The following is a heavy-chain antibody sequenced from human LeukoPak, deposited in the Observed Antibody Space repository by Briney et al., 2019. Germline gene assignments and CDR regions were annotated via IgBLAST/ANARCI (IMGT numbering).Heavy chain of an antibody. D-gene: IGHD2-2*01. Sequence: GGPLRLSCAASGFTFSSYSMNWVRQAPGKGLEWVSSISSSSSYIYYADSVKGRFTISRDNAKNSLYLQMNSLRAEDTAVYYCARGGYCSSTSCYADAFDIWGQGTMVTVSS. V-gene: IGHV3-21*01. CDR3: ARGGYCSSTSCYADAFDI. CDR1: GFTFSSYS. J-gene: IGHJ3*02. CDR2: ISSSSSYI.